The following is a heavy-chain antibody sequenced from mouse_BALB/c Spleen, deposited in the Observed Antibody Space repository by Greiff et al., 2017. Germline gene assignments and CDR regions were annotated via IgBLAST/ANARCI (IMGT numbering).Heavy chain of an antibody. CDR1: GYTFSSYW. Sequence: QVQLQQSGAELMKPGASVKISCKATGYTFSSYWIEWVKQRPGHGLEWIGEILPGSGSTNYNEKSKGKATFTADTSSNTAYMQLSSLTSEDSAVYYCARKGVATPFDYWGQGTTLTVSS. J-gene: IGHJ2*01. CDR2: ILPGSGST. CDR3: ARKGVATPFDY. V-gene: IGHV1-9*01. D-gene: IGHD1-1*01.